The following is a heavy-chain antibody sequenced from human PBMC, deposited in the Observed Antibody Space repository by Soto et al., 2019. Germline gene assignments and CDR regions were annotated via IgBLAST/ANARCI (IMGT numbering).Heavy chain of an antibody. CDR2: IIPMLGKA. CDR1: GGTFISYS. V-gene: IGHV1-69*11. CDR3: ARVWSPYSYVTTFDY. D-gene: IGHD5-18*01. J-gene: IGHJ4*02. Sequence: QVQLVQSGAEVKKPGSSVKVSCQASGGTFISYSTSWVRQAPGQGLEWMGGIIPMLGKANYAQEYQGRVTSTADESTSTVYVELRGLRAEDTAVYYGARVWSPYSYVTTFDYWGQGTQVTVSS.